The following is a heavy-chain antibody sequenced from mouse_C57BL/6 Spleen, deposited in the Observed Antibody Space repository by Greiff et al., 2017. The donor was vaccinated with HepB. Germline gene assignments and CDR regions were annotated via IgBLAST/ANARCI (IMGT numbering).Heavy chain of an antibody. Sequence: QVQLKQPGAELVRPGSSVKLSCKASGYTFTSYWMDWVKQRPGQGLEWIGNIYPSDSETHYNQKFKDKATLTVDKSSSTAYMQLSSLTSEDSAVYYCAREGYSNYEAYWGQGTLVTVSA. CDR3: AREGYSNYEAY. CDR1: GYTFTSYW. J-gene: IGHJ3*01. CDR2: IYPSDSET. D-gene: IGHD2-5*01. V-gene: IGHV1-61*01.